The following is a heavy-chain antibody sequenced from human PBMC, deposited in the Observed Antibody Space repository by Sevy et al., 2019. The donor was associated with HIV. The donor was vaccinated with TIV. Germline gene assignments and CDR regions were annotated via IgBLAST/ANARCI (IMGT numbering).Heavy chain of an antibody. Sequence: GGSLRLSCAASGFTFNTHAMNWVRQAPGKGLQWVSVISGFGSNTYYADSVKGRFTISRDNSKNTLYLQMNSLRVADTAVYYCAKALNPALESMIEVRLPSLKGFDVWGQWTMVTVSS. D-gene: IGHD3-22*01. V-gene: IGHV3-23*01. CDR2: ISGFGSNT. CDR3: AKALNPALESMIEVRLPSLKGFDV. J-gene: IGHJ3*01. CDR1: GFTFNTHA.